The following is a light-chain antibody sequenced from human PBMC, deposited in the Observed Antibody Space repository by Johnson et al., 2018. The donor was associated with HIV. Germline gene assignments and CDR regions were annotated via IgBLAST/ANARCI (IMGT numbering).Light chain of an antibody. CDR1: NSNFGNYY. CDR3: VTWDSSLSAYV. CDR2: DNN. J-gene: IGLJ1*01. Sequence: QSVLTQPPSVSAAPGQKVTISCSGNNSNFGNYYLSWYQHLPGTAPKLLIYDNNKRPSGIPYRFSGSKSGTSATLGITGLQTGAEADYYCVTWDSSLSAYVCGTATKVTVL. V-gene: IGLV1-51*01.